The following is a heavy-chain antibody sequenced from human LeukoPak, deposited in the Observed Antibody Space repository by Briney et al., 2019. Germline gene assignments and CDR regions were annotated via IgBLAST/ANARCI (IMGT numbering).Heavy chain of an antibody. J-gene: IGHJ4*02. D-gene: IGHD2-15*01. CDR3: ATRCSGGSCYPPFDY. CDR2: ISGSGGST. CDR1: GFTFSSYA. V-gene: IGHV3-23*01. Sequence: PGGSLRLSCAASGFTFSSYAMSWVRQAPGKGPEWVSAISGSGGSTYYADSVKGRFTISRDNSKNTLYLQMNSLRAEDTAVYYCATRCSGGSCYPPFDYWGQGTLVTVSS.